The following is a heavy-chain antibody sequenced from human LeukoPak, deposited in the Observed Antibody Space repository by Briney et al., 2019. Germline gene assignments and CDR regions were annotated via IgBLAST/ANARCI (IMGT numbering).Heavy chain of an antibody. CDR1: GGTISSYA. J-gene: IGHJ3*02. V-gene: IGHV1-69*01. Sequence: SVKVSCKASGGTISSYAISWVRQAPGQGLEWMGGIIPIFGTANYAQKFQGRVTITADESTSTAYMELSSLRSEDTAVYYCARDRHVRDYYDSSGYYAFDIWGQGTMVTVSS. D-gene: IGHD3-22*01. CDR2: IIPIFGTA. CDR3: ARDRHVRDYYDSSGYYAFDI.